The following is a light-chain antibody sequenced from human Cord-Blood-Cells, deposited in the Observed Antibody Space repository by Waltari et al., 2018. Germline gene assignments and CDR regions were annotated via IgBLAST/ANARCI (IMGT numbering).Light chain of an antibody. J-gene: IGLJ2*01. Sequence: SSELTQDPAVSVALGQTVRITCQGDSLRSYYESWYQQKPGQAPVLVIYGKNNRPSGFPDRLSGSSSGNTASLTITGAQAEDEADYYCNSRDSSGNHLVVFGGGTKLTVL. CDR2: GKN. CDR3: NSRDSSGNHLVV. V-gene: IGLV3-19*01. CDR1: SLRSYY.